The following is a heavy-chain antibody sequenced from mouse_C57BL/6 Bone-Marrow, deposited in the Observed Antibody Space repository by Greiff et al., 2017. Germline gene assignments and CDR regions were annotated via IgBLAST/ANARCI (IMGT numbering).Heavy chain of an antibody. CDR1: GYAFSSSW. Sequence: VQLQQSGPELVKPGASVKISCKASGYAFSSSWMHWVKQRPGKGLEWIGRIYPGDGDTNYNGKFKGKATLTADKSSSTAYMHLSSLTSEDSAVYFCARDGYDAWFAYWGQGTLVTVSA. J-gene: IGHJ3*01. CDR3: ARDGYDAWFAY. V-gene: IGHV1-82*01. D-gene: IGHD2-2*01. CDR2: IYPGDGDT.